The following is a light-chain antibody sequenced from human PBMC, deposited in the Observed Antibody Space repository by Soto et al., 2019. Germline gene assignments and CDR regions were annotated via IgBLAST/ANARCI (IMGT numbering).Light chain of an antibody. V-gene: IGKV3-20*01. CDR3: QQYGSLPWT. Sequence: EIVLTQSPGTLSLSPGERATLSCRASQSVSSSYLAWYQQKPGQAPRLLIYGASSRATGIPDRFSGSGSGTDFTLTISRLVPEDFAVYYCQQYGSLPWTFVQGTKVDIK. CDR1: QSVSSSY. J-gene: IGKJ1*01. CDR2: GAS.